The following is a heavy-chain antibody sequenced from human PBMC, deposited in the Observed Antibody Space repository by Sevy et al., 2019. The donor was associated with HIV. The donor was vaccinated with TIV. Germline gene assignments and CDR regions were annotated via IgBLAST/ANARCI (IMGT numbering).Heavy chain of an antibody. CDR3: AGPILTYRSGWSYYDH. CDR2: IRYSGRT. D-gene: IGHD6-19*01. Sequence: SETLSLTCTVSGASISSSGYYWGWIRQPPGKGLEWIASIRYSGRTYYNPSLRSRVTISADPSKNQFSLKLNSVTDADTAVYYCAGPILTYRSGWSYYDHWGQGTVVTASS. J-gene: IGHJ4*02. CDR1: GASISSSGYY. V-gene: IGHV4-39*01.